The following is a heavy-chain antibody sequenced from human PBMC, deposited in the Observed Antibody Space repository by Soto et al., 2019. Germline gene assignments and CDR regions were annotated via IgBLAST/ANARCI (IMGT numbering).Heavy chain of an antibody. CDR1: GGSFSGYY. Sequence: QVQLQQWGAGLLKPSETLSLTCAVYGGSFSGYYWSWIRQPPGKGLEWIGEINHSGSTNYNPSLRMGVTIAVHTPKNRCSLKRGSVPAADAAVYSCARARGGGPPDYWGKGPLVTVSS. V-gene: IGHV4-34*01. CDR3: ARARGGGPPDY. J-gene: IGHJ4*02. CDR2: INHSGST. D-gene: IGHD3-16*01.